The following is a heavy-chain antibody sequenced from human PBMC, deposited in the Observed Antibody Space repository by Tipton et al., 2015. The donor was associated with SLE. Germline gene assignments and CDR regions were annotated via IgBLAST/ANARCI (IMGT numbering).Heavy chain of an antibody. CDR3: ASGWIQLWLDY. CDR1: GGSISSSSYY. CDR2: IYYSGST. Sequence: LRLSCTVSGGSISSSSYYWGWIRQPPGRGLEWIGSIYYSGSTYYNPSLKSRVTISVDTSKNRFSLKLSSVTAADTAVYYCASGWIQLWLDYWGQGTLATVSS. J-gene: IGHJ4*02. V-gene: IGHV4-39*07. D-gene: IGHD5-18*01.